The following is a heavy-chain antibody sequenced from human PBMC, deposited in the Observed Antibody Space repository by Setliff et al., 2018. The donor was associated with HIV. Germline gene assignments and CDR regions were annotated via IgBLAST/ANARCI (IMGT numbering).Heavy chain of an antibody. Sequence: SGPTLVNPTQTLTLTCTISGFSLTTTGMCVTWIRQPPGKALEWLARIDWDDDEYYSTSLKTRLTISKDTSKNQVALTMTNMDPVDTATYYCARIKGSWYVDYWGQGTLVTVS. CDR2: IDWDDDE. J-gene: IGHJ4*02. D-gene: IGHD6-13*01. CDR1: GFSLTTTGMC. V-gene: IGHV2-70*11. CDR3: ARIKGSWYVDY.